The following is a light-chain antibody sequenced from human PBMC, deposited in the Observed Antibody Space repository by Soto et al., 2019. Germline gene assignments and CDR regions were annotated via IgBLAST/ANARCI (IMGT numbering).Light chain of an antibody. J-gene: IGKJ2*01. V-gene: IGKV3-15*01. CDR1: QSVRTH. Sequence: EIMMTHSPATLSVSPGESATLSSSASQSVRTHLAWYQQKPGQAPRLLIHGASTRATGIPDRFRGSGSGTEFTLTISSLQSEDFAVYYCQQYSNWPPYTFGQGTKVDTK. CDR2: GAS. CDR3: QQYSNWPPYT.